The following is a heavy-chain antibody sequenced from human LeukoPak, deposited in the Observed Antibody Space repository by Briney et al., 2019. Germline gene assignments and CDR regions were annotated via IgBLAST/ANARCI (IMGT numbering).Heavy chain of an antibody. D-gene: IGHD3-10*01. CDR3: ARRALWFGELLNYFDY. J-gene: IGHJ4*02. V-gene: IGHV4-34*01. CDR2: INHSGFT. Sequence: SETLSLTCVVYSGSFSGYYWSWIRQPPGKGLEWIGEINHSGFTNYNPSLKSRVTMSIDTSKNQFSLKLSSVTAADTAVYYCARRALWFGELLNYFDYWGQGTLVTVSS. CDR1: SGSFSGYY.